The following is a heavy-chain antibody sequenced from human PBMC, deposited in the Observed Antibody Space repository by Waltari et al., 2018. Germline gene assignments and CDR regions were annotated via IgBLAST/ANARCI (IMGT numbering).Heavy chain of an antibody. CDR3: AREFYNWSDDYYYGMDV. CDR1: EDSFTGYY. J-gene: IGHJ6*02. D-gene: IGHD1-1*01. CDR2: INSDSGGT. V-gene: IGHV1-2*02. Sequence: QVQLVQSGAEVKKPGASVKVSCKASEDSFTGYYFHWVRQAPGQGLEWMGWINSDSGGTNYAQRVQDRVTMTRDTSMSTAYMDLSSLSSDDTAVYYCAREFYNWSDDYYYGMDVWGQGTTVTVSS.